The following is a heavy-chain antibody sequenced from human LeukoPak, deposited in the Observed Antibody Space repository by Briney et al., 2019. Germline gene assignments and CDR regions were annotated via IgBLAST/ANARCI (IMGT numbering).Heavy chain of an antibody. CDR3: AKPNPNYYYGMDV. Sequence: SETLSLTCTVSGGSISSSSYYWGWIRQPPGKGLEWIGSIYYSGSTYYNPSLKSRVTISVDTSKNQFSLKLSSVTAADTAVYYCAKPNPNYYYGMDVWGQGTAVTVSS. V-gene: IGHV4-39*01. CDR2: IYYSGST. J-gene: IGHJ6*02. CDR1: GGSISSSSYY. D-gene: IGHD7-27*01.